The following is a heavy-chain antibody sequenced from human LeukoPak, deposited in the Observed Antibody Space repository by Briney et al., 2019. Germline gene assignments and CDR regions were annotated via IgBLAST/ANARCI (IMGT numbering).Heavy chain of an antibody. CDR1: GYTLTELS. V-gene: IGHV1-24*01. Sequence: ASVKVSCTVSGYTLTELSMHWVRQAPGTGLEWMGGFDPEDGETIYAQKFQGRVTMTEDTSTDTAYMELSSLRSEDTAVYYCATATPHPTHIVVVPAAMGSYYYYGMDVWGQGTTVTVSS. CDR2: FDPEDGET. D-gene: IGHD2-2*01. J-gene: IGHJ6*02. CDR3: ATATPHPTHIVVVPAAMGSYYYYGMDV.